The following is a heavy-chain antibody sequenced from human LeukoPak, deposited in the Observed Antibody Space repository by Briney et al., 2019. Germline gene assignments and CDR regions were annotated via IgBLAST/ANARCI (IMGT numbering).Heavy chain of an antibody. CDR1: GGSMNSGSYY. Sequence: KTSETLSLTCTVSGGSMNSGSYYWGWIRQPPGKGLEWIGSFFYTGNTYYNPSLKSRVTISVNTSKTQFSLRLGSVTAADTAVYYCARLSIVVVLTTTLTSFDSWGQGTLVTVSS. J-gene: IGHJ4*02. CDR2: FFYTGNT. CDR3: ARLSIVVVLTTTLTSFDS. V-gene: IGHV4-39*01. D-gene: IGHD2-15*01.